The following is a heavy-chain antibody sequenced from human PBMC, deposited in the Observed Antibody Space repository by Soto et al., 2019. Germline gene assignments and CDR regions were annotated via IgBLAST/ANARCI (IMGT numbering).Heavy chain of an antibody. CDR3: ARAQWVGDPFDS. CDR2: IYWDDDK. V-gene: IGHV2-5*02. CDR1: GFSLNTGGVG. Sequence: QITLKESGPTLVKPTQTLTLTCTFSGFSLNTGGVGVGWIRQPPGKALEWLALIYWDDDKRYSPSLKNKLIITTDPSKNQVVLTMTNRDPVDTATYFCARAQWVGDPFDSWGQGNLVTVSS. J-gene: IGHJ4*02. D-gene: IGHD3-10*01.